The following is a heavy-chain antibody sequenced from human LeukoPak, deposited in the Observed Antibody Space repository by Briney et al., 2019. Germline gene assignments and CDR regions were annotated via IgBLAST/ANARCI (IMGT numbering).Heavy chain of an antibody. CDR3: ARSRTGSGFLFDY. V-gene: IGHV1-2*02. J-gene: IGHJ4*02. D-gene: IGHD3-10*01. Sequence: ASVKVSCKASGYTSTGYYMHWVRQAPGQGLEWMGWINPNSGGTNYAQKFQGRVTMTRDTSISTAYMELSRLRSDDTAVYYCARSRTGSGFLFDYWGQGTLVTVSS. CDR2: INPNSGGT. CDR1: GYTSTGYY.